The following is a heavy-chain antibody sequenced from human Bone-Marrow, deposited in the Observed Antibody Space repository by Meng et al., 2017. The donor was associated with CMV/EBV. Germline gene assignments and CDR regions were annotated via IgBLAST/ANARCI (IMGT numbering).Heavy chain of an antibody. Sequence: VQLVGSGGGVVQPGRSLRLPCAASGFTFSSYSMNWVRQAPGKGLEWVSSISSSSSYIYYADSVKGRFTISRDNAKNSLYLQMNSLRAEDTAVYYCARLEGDWFDPWGQGTLVTVSS. CDR2: ISSSSSYI. J-gene: IGHJ5*02. V-gene: IGHV3-21*01. CDR1: GFTFSSYS. CDR3: ARLEGDWFDP. D-gene: IGHD3-16*01.